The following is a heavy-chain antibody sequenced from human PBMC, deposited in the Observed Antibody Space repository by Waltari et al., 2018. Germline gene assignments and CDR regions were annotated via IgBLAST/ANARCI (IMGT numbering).Heavy chain of an antibody. D-gene: IGHD6-19*01. V-gene: IGHV3-48*01. CDR3: ARGYSSGWLDY. J-gene: IGHJ4*02. CDR2: MSSSSSTI. Sequence: EVQLVESGGGLVQPGGSLRLSCAASGFTFSSYSMNWVRQAPGKGLEWVSYMSSSSSTIYYANSVKGRFTISRDNAKNSLYLQMNSLRAEDTAVYYCARGYSSGWLDYWGQGTLVTVSS. CDR1: GFTFSSYS.